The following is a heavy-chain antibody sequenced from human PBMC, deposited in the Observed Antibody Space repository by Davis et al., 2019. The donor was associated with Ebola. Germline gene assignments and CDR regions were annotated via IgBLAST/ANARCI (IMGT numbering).Heavy chain of an antibody. J-gene: IGHJ6*02. Sequence: PSETLSLTCTLSGGSISSSSYYWGWIRQPPGKGLEWIGSIYYSGSTYYNPSLKSRVTISVDTSKNPFSLKLSSVTAADTAVYYCARLGDFGVVLDVWGQGTTVTVSS. V-gene: IGHV4-39*01. CDR1: GGSISSSSYY. CDR2: IYYSGST. CDR3: ARLGDFGVVLDV. D-gene: IGHD3-3*01.